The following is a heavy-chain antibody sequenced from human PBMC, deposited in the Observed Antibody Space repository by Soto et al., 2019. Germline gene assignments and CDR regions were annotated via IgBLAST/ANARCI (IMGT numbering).Heavy chain of an antibody. V-gene: IGHV1-3*01. J-gene: IGHJ6*02. CDR2: INAGNGNT. CDR1: GYTFTSYG. Sequence: GASVKVSCKASGYTFTSYGMHWVRQAPGQRLEWMGWINAGNGNTKYSQKFQGRVTITRDTSASTAYMELSSLRSEDTAVYYCGREKDIVVVPAADYGMDVWGQGTTV. CDR3: GREKDIVVVPAADYGMDV. D-gene: IGHD2-2*01.